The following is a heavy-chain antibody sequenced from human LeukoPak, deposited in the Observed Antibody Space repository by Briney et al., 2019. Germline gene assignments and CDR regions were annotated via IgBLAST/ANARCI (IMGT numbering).Heavy chain of an antibody. D-gene: IGHD2-15*01. CDR1: GASIRSGDYY. Sequence: PSETLSLTCTVSGASIRSGDYYWSWIRQPPGKGLEWIGYIYDSGSTYYNPSLKSRVTIPVDTSENRFSLKLSSVTATDTAVYYCARDCSGGSCYGAFDIWGQGTMVTVSS. CDR2: IYDSGST. J-gene: IGHJ3*02. V-gene: IGHV4-30-4*01. CDR3: ARDCSGGSCYGAFDI.